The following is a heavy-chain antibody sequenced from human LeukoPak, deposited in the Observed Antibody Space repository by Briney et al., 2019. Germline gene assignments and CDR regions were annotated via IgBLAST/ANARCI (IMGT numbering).Heavy chain of an antibody. D-gene: IGHD3-10*01. Sequence: SETLSLTCAVYGGSFSGYYWSWIRQPPGKGLEWIGEINHSGSTNYNPSPKSRVTISVDTSKNQFSLKLSSVTAADTAVYYCARTSGSYYNVGIFDYWGQGTLVTVSS. V-gene: IGHV4-34*01. CDR2: INHSGST. CDR3: ARTSGSYYNVGIFDY. J-gene: IGHJ4*02. CDR1: GGSFSGYY.